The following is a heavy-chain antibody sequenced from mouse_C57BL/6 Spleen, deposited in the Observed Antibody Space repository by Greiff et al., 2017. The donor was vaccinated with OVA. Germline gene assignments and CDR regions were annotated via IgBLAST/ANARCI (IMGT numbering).Heavy chain of an antibody. J-gene: IGHJ4*01. CDR1: GYTFTSYW. V-gene: IGHV1-64*01. CDR2: IHPNSGST. CDR3: ARSHRDYYAMDY. Sequence: QVQLQQPGAELVKPGASVKLSCKASGYTFTSYWMPWVKQRPGQGLEWIGMIHPNSGSTNYNEKFKSKATLTVDKSSSTAYMQLSSLTSEDSAVYYCARSHRDYYAMDYWGQGTSVTVSS. D-gene: IGHD2-14*01.